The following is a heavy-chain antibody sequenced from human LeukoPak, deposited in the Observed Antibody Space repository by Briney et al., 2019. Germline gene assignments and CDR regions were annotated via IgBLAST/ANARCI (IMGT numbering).Heavy chain of an antibody. D-gene: IGHD6-19*01. V-gene: IGHV1-3*01. J-gene: IGHJ5*02. CDR2: INAGNGNT. CDR3: ARGSAVAGTGNWFDP. CDR1: GYTFTSYA. Sequence: ASVKVSCKASGYTFTSYAMHWVRQAPGQRLEWMGYINAGNGNTKYSQKFQGRVTMTRNTSMSTAYMELSSLRSEDTAVYYCARGSAVAGTGNWFDPWGQGTLVTVSS.